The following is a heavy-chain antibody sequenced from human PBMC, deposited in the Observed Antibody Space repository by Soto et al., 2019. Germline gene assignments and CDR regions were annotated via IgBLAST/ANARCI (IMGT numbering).Heavy chain of an antibody. J-gene: IGHJ3*02. CDR3: AFGSNAYCSSTSCYPDAFDI. D-gene: IGHD2-2*01. CDR2: INAGNGNT. Sequence: GASVKVSCKASGYTFTSYAMHWVRQAPGQRLEWMGWINAGNGNTKYSQKFQGRVTITRDTSASTAYMELSSLRSEDTAVYYCAFGSNAYCSSTSCYPDAFDIWGQGTMVTVSS. CDR1: GYTFTSYA. V-gene: IGHV1-3*01.